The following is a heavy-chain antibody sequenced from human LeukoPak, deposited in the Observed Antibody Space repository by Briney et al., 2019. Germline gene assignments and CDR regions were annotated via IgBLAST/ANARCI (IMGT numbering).Heavy chain of an antibody. V-gene: IGHV1-46*01. J-gene: IGHJ4*02. CDR2: INPSGGST. CDR3: ARDAPPPYNRDSSGYFDY. D-gene: IGHD3-22*01. CDR1: GYTFTSYA. Sequence: GASVKVSCKASGYTFTSYAMHWVRQAPGQGLEWMGIINPSGGSTSYAQKFQGRVTMTRDTSTNTVYMEVSSLRSEGTAVYYCARDAPPPYNRDSSGYFDYWGQGTLVTVSS.